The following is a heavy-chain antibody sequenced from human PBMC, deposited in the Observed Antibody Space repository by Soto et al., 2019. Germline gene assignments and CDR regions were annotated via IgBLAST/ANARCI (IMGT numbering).Heavy chain of an antibody. CDR1: GYTFTSFA. CDR2: INAGNGNT. CDR3: ARGPLRNWFDP. J-gene: IGHJ5*02. Sequence: ASVQVSCKASGYTFTSFAMHWVRQAPGQRLEWMGWINAGNGNTKYSQKFQGRDTITKNTSASTAYMELSSLRSEDTAVYYCARGPLRNWFDPWGQGTLVTVSS. V-gene: IGHV1-3*01. D-gene: IGHD5-12*01.